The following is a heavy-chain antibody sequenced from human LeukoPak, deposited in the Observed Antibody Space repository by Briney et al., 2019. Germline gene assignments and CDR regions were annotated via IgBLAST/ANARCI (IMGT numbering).Heavy chain of an antibody. CDR3: ARVGHCSSTSCRRGDY. CDR1: GGSFSGYY. J-gene: IGHJ4*02. V-gene: IGHV4-34*01. CDR2: INHSGST. D-gene: IGHD2-2*03. Sequence: SETLSLTCAVYGGSFSGYYWSWIRQPPGKGLEWIGEINHSGSTNYNPSLKSRVTISVDTSKNQFSLKLSSVTAADTAVYYCARVGHCSSTSCRRGDYWGQGTLVTVSS.